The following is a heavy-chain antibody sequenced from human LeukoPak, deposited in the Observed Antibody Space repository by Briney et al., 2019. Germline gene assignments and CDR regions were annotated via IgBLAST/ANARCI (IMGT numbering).Heavy chain of an antibody. CDR1: GFIFSDYY. V-gene: IGHV3-11*04. D-gene: IGHD3-3*01. CDR2: ISCSGSTI. CDR3: ARDLSYDFWSGYYVSSNFDY. J-gene: IGHJ4*02. Sequence: PGGSLRLSCAASGFIFSDYYMSWIRQAPGKGLEWVSYISCSGSTIYYADFVKGRFTISRDNAKNSLYLQMNSLRAEDTAVYYCARDLSYDFWSGYYVSSNFDYWGQGTLVTVSS.